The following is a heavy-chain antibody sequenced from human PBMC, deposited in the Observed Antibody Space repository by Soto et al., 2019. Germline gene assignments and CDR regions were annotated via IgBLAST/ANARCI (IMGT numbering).Heavy chain of an antibody. D-gene: IGHD2-15*01. CDR3: AKDIFCVHTGGP. V-gene: IGHV5-51*01. CDR2: IYPSDSDT. J-gene: IGHJ5*02. CDR1: GWHVGCYW. Sequence: RQAVKISCTGSGWHVGCYWWACVRPKTGKGLELMGIIYPSDSDTRYRPSFQGQVTISADKSISSAYLQMNSLRAEDTAVYYCAKDIFCVHTGGPWGRGTLV.